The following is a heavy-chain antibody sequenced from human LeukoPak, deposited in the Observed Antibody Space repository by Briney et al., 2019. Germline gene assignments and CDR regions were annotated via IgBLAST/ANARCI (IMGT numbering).Heavy chain of an antibody. D-gene: IGHD6-6*01. CDR1: GFTFTSAR. CDR2: IKSKTDGGTT. Sequence: PGGSLRLSRAASGFTFTSARMTRVRPAPGKGLGWVGRIKSKTDGGTTDYAAPVKGRITISRDDSKNALYLQMNSLKTEDTAVYYCATGQQLVPDYWGQGTLVTVSS. J-gene: IGHJ4*02. V-gene: IGHV3-15*01. CDR3: ATGQQLVPDY.